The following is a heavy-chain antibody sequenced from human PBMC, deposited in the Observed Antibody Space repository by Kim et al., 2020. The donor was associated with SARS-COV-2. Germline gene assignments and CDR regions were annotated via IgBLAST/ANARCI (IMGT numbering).Heavy chain of an antibody. D-gene: IGHD1-1*01. CDR2: ITGNGTTI. CDR3: ARGPNYNPFDC. CDR1: GFTFSTYE. J-gene: IGHJ4*01. V-gene: IGHV3-48*03. Sequence: GGSLRLSCAASGFTFSTYEMNWVRQAPGKGLEWVSVITGNGTTIYYADSVRGRFTISRDNDKNSLYLQMNSLRAEDTAVYYCARGPNYNPFDCWSHGTLV.